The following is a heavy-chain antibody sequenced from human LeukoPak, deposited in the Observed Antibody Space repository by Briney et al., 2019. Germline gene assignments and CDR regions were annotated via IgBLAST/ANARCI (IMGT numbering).Heavy chain of an antibody. V-gene: IGHV4-59*12. J-gene: IGHJ6*03. CDR2: IYYSGST. CDR1: GGSISSYY. CDR3: ARDSQLLGYCSSTSCYSPYYYYYMDV. D-gene: IGHD2-2*02. Sequence: PSETLSLTCTVSGGSISSYYWSWIRQPPGKGLEWIGYIYYSGSTNYNPSLKSRVTMSVDTSKNQFSLKLSSVTAADTAVYYCARDSQLLGYCSSTSCYSPYYYYYMDVWGKGTTVTVSS.